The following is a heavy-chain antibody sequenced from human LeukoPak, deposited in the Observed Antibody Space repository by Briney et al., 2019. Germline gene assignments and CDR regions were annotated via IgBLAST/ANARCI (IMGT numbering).Heavy chain of an antibody. CDR1: GGSISRSSSY. Sequence: PSETLSLTCTVSGGSISRSSSYWGWIRQPPGRGLEWIGSIYYSGSTYYNPSLKSRVTISVDTSKNQFSLKLSSVTAADTAVYYCARRIAAAGTIFFDYWGQGTLVTVSS. V-gene: IGHV4-39*01. D-gene: IGHD6-13*01. CDR3: ARRIAAAGTIFFDY. CDR2: IYYSGST. J-gene: IGHJ4*02.